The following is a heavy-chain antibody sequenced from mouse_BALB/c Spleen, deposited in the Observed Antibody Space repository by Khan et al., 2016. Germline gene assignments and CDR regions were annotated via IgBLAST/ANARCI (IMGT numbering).Heavy chain of an antibody. CDR1: GYSFTNYW. V-gene: IGHV1S126*01. CDR2: IDPSDSET. J-gene: IGHJ3*01. D-gene: IGHD3-2*01. Sequence: QVQLQQSGPQLVRPGASVKISCKASGYSFTNYWMHWVKQRPGQGLERIGMIDPSDSETRLNQKFKDKATLTVDRSSSTAYMHLTSPPSADSAVYVYAMDTSGCWCTCGGQGTLVTVSA. CDR3: AMDTSGCWCTC.